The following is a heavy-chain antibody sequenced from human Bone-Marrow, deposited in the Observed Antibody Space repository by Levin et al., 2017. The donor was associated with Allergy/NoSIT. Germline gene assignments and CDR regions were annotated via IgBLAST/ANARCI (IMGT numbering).Heavy chain of an antibody. CDR2: INPNSGGP. Sequence: GESLKISCKTSGSTFNNYYIHWVRQAPGQGLEWMGRINPNSGGPNYAHKFQGRVTMTRDTSISTAYMELSRLTSDDTAVYFWARDVDDDVWGSFRLDAMDVWGQGSTVIVSS. V-gene: IGHV1-2*06. D-gene: IGHD3-16*02. J-gene: IGHJ6*02. CDR3: ARDVDDDVWGSFRLDAMDV. CDR1: GSTFNNYY.